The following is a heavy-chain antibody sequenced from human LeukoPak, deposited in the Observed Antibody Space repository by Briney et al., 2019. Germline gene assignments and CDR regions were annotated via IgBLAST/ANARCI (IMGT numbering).Heavy chain of an antibody. CDR1: GFTFSSYG. CDR3: AKRYCSGGSCYSGLDF. V-gene: IGHV3-30*18. J-gene: IGHJ4*02. D-gene: IGHD2-15*01. CDR2: ISYDGSNK. Sequence: GGSLRLSCAASGFTFSSYGMHWVRQAPGKGLEWVAVISYDGSNKYYADSVKGRFTISRDNSKNTLYLQMNSLRAEDTALYYCAKRYCSGGSCYSGLDFWGQGTLVTVSS.